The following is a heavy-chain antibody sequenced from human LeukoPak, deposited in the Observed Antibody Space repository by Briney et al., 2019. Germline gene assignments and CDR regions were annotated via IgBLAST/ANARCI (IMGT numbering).Heavy chain of an antibody. D-gene: IGHD6-19*01. V-gene: IGHV3-23*01. CDR3: AKDLYNSGWGAFDY. CDR2: ISGTGGTT. Sequence: SGGSLRLSCAASGFTFSSYAMSWVRQAPGKGLEWVSAISGTGGTTYYADSVKGRFTISRDNSKNKVYLQMNSLRAEDTAVYYCAKDLYNSGWGAFDYWGQGTLVTVSA. J-gene: IGHJ4*02. CDR1: GFTFSSYA.